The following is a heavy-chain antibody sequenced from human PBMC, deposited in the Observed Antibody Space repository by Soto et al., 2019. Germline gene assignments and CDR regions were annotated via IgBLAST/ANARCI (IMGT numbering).Heavy chain of an antibody. CDR3: ARYPLLGYCSGGSCRDAFDI. J-gene: IGHJ3*02. Sequence: PSETLSLTCAVYGGSFSGYYWSWIRQPPGKGLEWIGEINHSGSTNYNPSLKSRVTISVDTSKNQFSLKLSSVTATDTAVYYCARYPLLGYCSGGSCRDAFDIWGQGTMVTVSS. V-gene: IGHV4-34*01. D-gene: IGHD2-15*01. CDR1: GGSFSGYY. CDR2: INHSGST.